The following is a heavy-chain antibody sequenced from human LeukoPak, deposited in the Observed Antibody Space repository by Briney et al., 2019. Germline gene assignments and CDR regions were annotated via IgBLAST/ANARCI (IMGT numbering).Heavy chain of an antibody. CDR1: GFTFSSYS. V-gene: IGHV3-21*01. CDR3: ARTGDYDFWSDSHFYYYYYMDV. Sequence: GGSLRLSCAASGFTFSSYSMNWVRQAPGKGLEWVSSISSSSSYIYYADSLKGRFTISRDNAKDSLYLQMHSLRAEDTAVYYCARTGDYDFWSDSHFYYYYYMDVWGKGTTVTVSS. D-gene: IGHD3-3*01. CDR2: ISSSSSYI. J-gene: IGHJ6*03.